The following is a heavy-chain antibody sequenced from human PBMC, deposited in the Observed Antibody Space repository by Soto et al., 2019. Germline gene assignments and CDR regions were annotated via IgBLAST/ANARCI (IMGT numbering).Heavy chain of an antibody. CDR3: ARDIAGPSGSYYVGSYYYYYGMDV. V-gene: IGHV1-46*01. D-gene: IGHD1-26*01. J-gene: IGHJ6*02. CDR1: GYTFTSYY. CDR2: INPSGGST. Sequence: ASVKVSCKASGYTFTSYYMHWVRQAPGQGLEWMGIINPSGGSTSYAQKFQGRVTMTRDTSTSTVYMELSSLRSEDTAVYYCARDIAGPSGSYYVGSYYYYYGMDVWGQGTTVTVSS.